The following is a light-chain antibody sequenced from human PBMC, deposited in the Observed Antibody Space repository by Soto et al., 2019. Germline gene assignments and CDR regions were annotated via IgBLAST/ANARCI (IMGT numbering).Light chain of an antibody. CDR3: QQDNNWTHT. CDR1: QGIINY. Sequence: EIHISHPPSSLSASVGDRFTINCRASQGIINYLAWYQQKPGKAPKLLIYAASSLRSGVPSRFSGSGSGTEFTLTISSLQSEDFAEYRCQQDNNWTHTFGEGTKVDIK. CDR2: AAS. J-gene: IGKJ4*02. V-gene: IGKV1-17*01.